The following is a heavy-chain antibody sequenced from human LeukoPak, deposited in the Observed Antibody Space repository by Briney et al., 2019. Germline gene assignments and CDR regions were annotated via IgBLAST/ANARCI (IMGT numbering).Heavy chain of an antibody. Sequence: GGSLRLSCAASGFTFSDYAMAWVRQAPGKGLEWVSTISGFGGTTYYADSVKGRFTISRDNHANTLYLQMDILRAEDTAVYYCARDRVATPFNWFDPWGQGTLVTVSS. V-gene: IGHV3-23*01. J-gene: IGHJ5*02. CDR3: ARDRVATPFNWFDP. D-gene: IGHD4-23*01. CDR1: GFTFSDYA. CDR2: ISGFGGTT.